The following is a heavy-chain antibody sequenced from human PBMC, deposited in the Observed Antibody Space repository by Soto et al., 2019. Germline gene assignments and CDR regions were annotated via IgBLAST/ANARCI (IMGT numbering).Heavy chain of an antibody. J-gene: IGHJ4*02. CDR3: ARTLSGFTYGSRQFYFDY. D-gene: IGHD3-10*01. CDR2: VFPGGPT. V-gene: IGHV4-4*07. Sequence: ASETLSLTCTVSGDPITSYFWTWIRQPAGKGLEWIGHVFPGGPTSHNSSLKSRVSMSIDTSKNQFSLTLTSVTAADTAVYYCARTLSGFTYGSRQFYFDYWGQGTLVTVSS. CDR1: GDPITSYF.